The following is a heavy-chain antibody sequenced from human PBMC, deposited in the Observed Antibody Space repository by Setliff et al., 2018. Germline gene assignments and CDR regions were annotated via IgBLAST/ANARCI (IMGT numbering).Heavy chain of an antibody. Sequence: GASVKVSCKASGYTFTDYAMHWVRQAPGQRLEWMGWINPGNGNTKYSQKFQGRVTITRDTSASTAYMELSSLRSEDTAVYYCARDKGYDSGSWIIDGWGQGTLVTVSS. V-gene: IGHV1-3*01. D-gene: IGHD3-22*01. CDR2: INPGNGNT. CDR3: ARDKGYDSGSWIIDG. CDR1: GYTFTDYA. J-gene: IGHJ4*02.